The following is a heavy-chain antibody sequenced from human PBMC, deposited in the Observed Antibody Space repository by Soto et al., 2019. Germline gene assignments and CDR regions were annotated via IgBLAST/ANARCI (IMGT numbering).Heavy chain of an antibody. V-gene: IGHV4-30-2*01. CDR1: GGSISSGGYS. CDR2: IYHSGST. J-gene: IGHJ5*02. CDR3: ARVPDR. D-gene: IGHD2-2*01. Sequence: TSETLSLTCAVSGGSISSGGYSWSWIRQPPGKGMEWIGYIYHSGSTYYNPSLKSRVTISVDRSKNQFSLKLCSVTAADTAVYYCARVPDRWGQGTLVTVSS.